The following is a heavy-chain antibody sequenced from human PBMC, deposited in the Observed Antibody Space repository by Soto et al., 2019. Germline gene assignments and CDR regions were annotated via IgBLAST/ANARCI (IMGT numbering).Heavy chain of an antibody. V-gene: IGHV3-21*01. D-gene: IGHD6-19*01. CDR3: ARDLALAGNY. J-gene: IGHJ4*02. Sequence: PGGSLRLSCAASGFTFSSYAINWVRQTQEKGXEXVXXXSXTXXXTXXXXSVKGRFTVSRDNANNSLFLQMNSLRPEDTATYYCARDLALAGNYWGQGVLVTVSS. CDR1: GFTFSSYA. CDR2: XSXTXXXT.